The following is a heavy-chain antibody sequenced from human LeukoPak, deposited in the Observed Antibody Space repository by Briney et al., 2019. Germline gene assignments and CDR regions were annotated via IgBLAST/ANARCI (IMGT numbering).Heavy chain of an antibody. Sequence: SVKVSCKASGGTFSSYAISWVRQAPGQGLEWMGGIIPIFGTANYAQKFQGRVTITADETTSTAYMELSSLRSEDTAVYYCARPLVDRYSGSIDGDYYYGMDVWGQGTTVTVSS. D-gene: IGHD1-26*01. J-gene: IGHJ6*02. CDR1: GGTFSSYA. V-gene: IGHV1-69*13. CDR2: IIPIFGTA. CDR3: ARPLVDRYSGSIDGDYYYGMDV.